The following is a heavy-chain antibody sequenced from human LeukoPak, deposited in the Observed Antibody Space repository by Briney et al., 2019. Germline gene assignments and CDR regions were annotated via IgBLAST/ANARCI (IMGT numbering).Heavy chain of an antibody. J-gene: IGHJ6*02. D-gene: IGHD2-15*01. V-gene: IGHV3-23*01. CDR1: GFTFSSYA. CDR3: AKYGRSGYSSGMDV. CDR2: INVSGGST. Sequence: GGSLRLSCAASGFTFSSYAMSWVRQAPGKGLEWVSTINVSGGSTYYADSVKGRFTISRDNSKNTLYLQMNSLRAEDMAIYYCAKYGRSGYSSGMDVWGQGTTVTVSS.